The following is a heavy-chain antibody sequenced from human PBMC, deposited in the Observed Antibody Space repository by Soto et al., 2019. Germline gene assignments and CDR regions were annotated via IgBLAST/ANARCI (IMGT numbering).Heavy chain of an antibody. CDR2: ISAYNGNT. D-gene: IGHD3-22*01. CDR3: ARSITMIVVVTGPYDAFDI. J-gene: IGHJ3*02. V-gene: IGHV1-18*01. CDR1: GYTFTSYG. Sequence: WASVKVSCKASGYTFTSYGISWVRQAPGQGLEWMGWISAYNGNTNYAQKLQGRVTMTTDTSTSTAYMELRSLRSDDTAVYYCARSITMIVVVTGPYDAFDIWGQGTMVTVSS.